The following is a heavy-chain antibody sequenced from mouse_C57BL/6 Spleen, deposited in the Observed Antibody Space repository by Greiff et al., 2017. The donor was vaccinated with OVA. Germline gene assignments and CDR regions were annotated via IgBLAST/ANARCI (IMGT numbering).Heavy chain of an antibody. CDR3: AYYCGSSYDYAMDY. CDR2: ISSGSSTI. V-gene: IGHV5-17*01. Sequence: DVHLVESGGGLVKPGGSLKLSCAASGFTFSDYGMHWVRQAPEKGLEWVAYISSGSSTIYYADTVKGRFTISRDNAKNTLFLQMTSLRSEDTAMYYCAYYCGSSYDYAMDYWGQGTSVTVSS. J-gene: IGHJ4*01. CDR1: GFTFSDYG. D-gene: IGHD1-1*01.